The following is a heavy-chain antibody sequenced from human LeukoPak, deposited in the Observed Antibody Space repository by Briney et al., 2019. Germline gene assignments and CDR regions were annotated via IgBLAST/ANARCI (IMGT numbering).Heavy chain of an antibody. CDR1: GFTFSDYY. CDR2: ISSSSSCI. CDR3: ARAVDSSGNAFDI. Sequence: GGSLRLSCAASGFTFSDYYMSWIRQAPGKGLEWVSYISSSSSCIYYADSVKGRFTISRDNAKNSLYLQMNSLRAEDTAVYYCARAVDSSGNAFDIWGQGTMVTVSS. J-gene: IGHJ3*02. V-gene: IGHV3-11*05. D-gene: IGHD6-19*01.